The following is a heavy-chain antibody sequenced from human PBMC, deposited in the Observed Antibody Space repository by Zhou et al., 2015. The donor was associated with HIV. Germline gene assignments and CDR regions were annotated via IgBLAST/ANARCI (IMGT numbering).Heavy chain of an antibody. CDR2: INPRTGKA. Sequence: QEQLVQSPSEVKKPGASVTVSCRASGYTFVNYAVHWVRHTPGQGPVWMGWINPRTGKATYADGFSGRFVFSLDTSVNTVFLRITDVRHDDTAIYYCARDSDTIVVVSEEHWFDPWGQGTHVIVS. V-gene: IGHV7-4-1*02. D-gene: IGHD2-21*02. CDR1: GYTFVNYA. CDR3: ARDSDTIVVVSEEHWFDP. J-gene: IGHJ5*02.